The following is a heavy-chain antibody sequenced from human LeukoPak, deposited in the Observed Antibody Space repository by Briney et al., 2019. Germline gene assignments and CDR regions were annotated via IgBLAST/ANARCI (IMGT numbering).Heavy chain of an antibody. CDR2: ISGDGGST. CDR1: GFTFDDYA. J-gene: IGHJ6*02. Sequence: GGSLRLSCAASGFTFDDYAMHWVRQAPGKGLEWVSLISGDGGSTYYADSVKGRFTISRDNSKNSLYLQMNSLRTEDTALYYCAKDYTIAAAGYYYYYGMDVWGQGTTVTVSS. CDR3: AKDYTIAAAGYYYYYGMDV. D-gene: IGHD6-13*01. V-gene: IGHV3-43*02.